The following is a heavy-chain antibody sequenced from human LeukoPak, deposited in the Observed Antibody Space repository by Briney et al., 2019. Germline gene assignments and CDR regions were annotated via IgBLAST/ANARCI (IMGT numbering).Heavy chain of an antibody. Sequence: GASVKVSCKASGYTFTSYYMHWVRQAPGQGLEWMGRINPNSGGTNYAQKFQGRVTMTRDTSISTAYMELSRLRSDDTAVYYCARDPLYYYDSSGNDAFDIWGRGTLVTVSS. CDR3: ARDPLYYYDSSGNDAFDI. J-gene: IGHJ2*01. V-gene: IGHV1-2*06. D-gene: IGHD3-22*01. CDR1: GYTFTSYY. CDR2: INPNSGGT.